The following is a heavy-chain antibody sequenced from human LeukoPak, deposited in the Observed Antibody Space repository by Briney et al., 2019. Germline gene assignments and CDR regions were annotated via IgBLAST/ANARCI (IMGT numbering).Heavy chain of an antibody. Sequence: GGSLRLSCAASGFTFSSYWMSWVRQAPGKGLEWVANIKQDGSEKYYVDSVKGRFTISRDNAKNSLYLQMNSLRAEDTAVYYCARDKVVGATALDYWGQGTLVTVSS. CDR3: ARDKVVGATALDY. D-gene: IGHD1-26*01. J-gene: IGHJ4*02. CDR1: GFTFSSYW. V-gene: IGHV3-7*01. CDR2: IKQDGSEK.